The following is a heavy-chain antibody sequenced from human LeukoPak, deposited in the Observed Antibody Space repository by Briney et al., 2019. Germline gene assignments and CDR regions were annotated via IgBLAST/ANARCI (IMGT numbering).Heavy chain of an antibody. CDR3: ASYAWGYSGYDYEEY. Sequence: SVKVSYKASGGTFSSYAISWVRQAPGQGLEWMGGIIPIFGTANYAQKFQGRVTITADESTSTAYMELSSLRSEDTAVYYCASYAWGYSGYDYEEYWGQGTLVTVSS. CDR1: GGTFSSYA. CDR2: IIPIFGTA. J-gene: IGHJ4*02. V-gene: IGHV1-69*13. D-gene: IGHD5-12*01.